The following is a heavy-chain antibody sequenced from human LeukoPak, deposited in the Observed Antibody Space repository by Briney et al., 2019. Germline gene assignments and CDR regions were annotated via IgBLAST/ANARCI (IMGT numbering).Heavy chain of an antibody. CDR1: GFTFSSYS. J-gene: IGHJ4*02. D-gene: IGHD3-3*01. V-gene: IGHV3-21*01. CDR2: ISSSSSYI. Sequence: GGSLRLSCAASGFTFSSYSMNWVRQAPGKGLEWVSSISSSSSYIYYADSVKGRFTISRDNAKNTLYLQMNTLRAEDTAVYYCAKDEGKTYYDFWSGYYPNEYYFDYWGQGTLVTASS. CDR3: AKDEGKTYYDFWSGYYPNEYYFDY.